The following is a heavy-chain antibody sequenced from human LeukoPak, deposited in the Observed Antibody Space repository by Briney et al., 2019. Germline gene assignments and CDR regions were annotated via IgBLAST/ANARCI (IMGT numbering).Heavy chain of an antibody. J-gene: IGHJ4*02. CDR3: ARDRERLADY. CDR2: IWDDGTIK. D-gene: IGHD6-19*01. Sequence: GSLRLSCAASGFTFSSYAMSWVRQAPGKGLEWVAAIWDDGTIKKYADSVKGRFTISRDNSKNTLYLQMNSLRAEDTAVYYCARDRERLADYWGQGTLVTVSS. V-gene: IGHV3-33*08. CDR1: GFTFSSYA.